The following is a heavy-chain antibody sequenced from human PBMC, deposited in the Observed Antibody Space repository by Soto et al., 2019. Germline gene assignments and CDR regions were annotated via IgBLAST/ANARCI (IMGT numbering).Heavy chain of an antibody. Sequence: QLQLQESGPGLVKPSETLSLTCSVSGGSISSSNYYWAWIRQPPGKGLEWIGGIYHSGNTYYNPSLRGGVTLSVDTSKNQFSLNLSSVTAADPALYYCARPEQWVGINVYWGRGTLVTVSS. CDR2: IYHSGNT. J-gene: IGHJ4*02. CDR1: GGSISSSNYY. V-gene: IGHV4-39*01. CDR3: ARPEQWVGINVY. D-gene: IGHD1-26*01.